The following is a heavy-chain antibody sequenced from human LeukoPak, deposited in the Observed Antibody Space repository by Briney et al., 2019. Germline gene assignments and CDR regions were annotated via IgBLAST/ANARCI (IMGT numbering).Heavy chain of an antibody. CDR3: AELGITMIGGV. D-gene: IGHD3-10*02. J-gene: IGHJ6*04. V-gene: IGHV3-23*01. CDR2: VRDNAGIT. CDR1: GFTFSSYG. Sequence: PGGSLRLSCAASGFTFSSYGMSWVRQAPGKGLEWVSHVRDNAGITFYADSVKGRFTISRDNSKNTVYLQMNSLRAEDTAVYYCAELGITMIGGVWGKGTTVTISS.